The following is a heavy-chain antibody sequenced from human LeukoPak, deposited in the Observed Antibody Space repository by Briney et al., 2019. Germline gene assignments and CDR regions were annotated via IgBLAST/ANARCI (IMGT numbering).Heavy chain of an antibody. J-gene: IGHJ4*02. CDR2: IYPNSGGT. V-gene: IGHV1-2*02. CDR3: ARGYYDILTGYSPLFDY. CDR1: GYTFTGYY. D-gene: IGHD3-9*01. Sequence: ASVKVSCKASGYTFTGYYMHWLRQAPGQGLEWMGWIYPNSGGTNYAQKFQGRVTMTRDTSISTAYMELSRLRSDDTAVYYCARGYYDILTGYSPLFDYWGQGTLVTVSS.